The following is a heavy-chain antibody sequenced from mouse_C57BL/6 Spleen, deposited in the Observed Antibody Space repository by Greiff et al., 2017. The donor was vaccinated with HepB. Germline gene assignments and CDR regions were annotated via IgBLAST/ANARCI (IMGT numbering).Heavy chain of an antibody. Sequence: QVQLKESGPGLVQPSQSLSITCTVSGFSLTSYGVHWVRQSPGKGLEWLGVIWSGGSTDYNAAFISRLSISKDNSKSQVFFKMNSLQADDTAIYYCARNKGYSNPFAYWGQGTLVTVSA. CDR3: ARNKGYSNPFAY. J-gene: IGHJ3*01. CDR1: GFSLTSYG. D-gene: IGHD2-5*01. CDR2: IWSGGST. V-gene: IGHV2-2*01.